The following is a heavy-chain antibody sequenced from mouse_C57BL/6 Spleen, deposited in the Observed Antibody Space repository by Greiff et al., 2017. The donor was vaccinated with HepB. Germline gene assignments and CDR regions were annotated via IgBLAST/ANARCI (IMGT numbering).Heavy chain of an antibody. Sequence: VQLQQSGAELVRPGTSVKVSCKASGYAFTNYLIEWVKQRPGQGLEWIGVINPGSGGTNYNEKFKGKATLTADKSSSTAYMQLSSLTSEDSAVYFCARGDGSSYRYFDVWGTGTTVTVSS. CDR1: GYAFTNYL. D-gene: IGHD1-1*01. CDR3: ARGDGSSYRYFDV. CDR2: INPGSGGT. J-gene: IGHJ1*03. V-gene: IGHV1-54*01.